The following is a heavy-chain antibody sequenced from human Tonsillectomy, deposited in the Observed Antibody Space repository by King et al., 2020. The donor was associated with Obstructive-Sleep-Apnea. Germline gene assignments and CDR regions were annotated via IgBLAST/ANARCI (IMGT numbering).Heavy chain of an antibody. CDR2: INHSGST. CDR3: ARGSGAAAVNWFDP. J-gene: IGHJ5*02. D-gene: IGHD6-13*01. Sequence: VQLQQWGAGLLKPSETLSLTCVVFGGSFSDYYWSWIRQPPGKGLEWIGEINHSGSTNYNPSLKRRVAVSADTSKNQFSLKLSSVTAADTAVYYCARGSGAAAVNWFDPWGQGTLVTVSS. V-gene: IGHV4-34*01. CDR1: GGSFSDYY.